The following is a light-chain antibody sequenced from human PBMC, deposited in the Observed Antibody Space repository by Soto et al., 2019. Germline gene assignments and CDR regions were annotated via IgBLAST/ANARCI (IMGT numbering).Light chain of an antibody. J-gene: IGKJ1*01. CDR1: QSISRY. Sequence: DIQMTQSPSSLSASVGDRATITSRASQSISRYLNWYQQKPGKAPKLLIYAGCSLQSGVTSRFSGSGSGIDFTLTISSLQPEDFATYYCQQSYNVSRTFGQGTKVDIK. CDR2: AGC. V-gene: IGKV1-39*01. CDR3: QQSYNVSRT.